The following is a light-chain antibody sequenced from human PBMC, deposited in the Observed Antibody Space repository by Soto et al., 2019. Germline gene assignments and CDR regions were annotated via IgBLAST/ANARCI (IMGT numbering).Light chain of an antibody. Sequence: DIQMTQSPSTLSASVGDRVTITCRASQSISSWLAWYQQKPGKAPKLLIYDASSLESGVPSRFSGSRSGTEFTLTISSLQPADFATYYCQQYNCYSSPYTFGQGTKLEIK. J-gene: IGKJ2*01. V-gene: IGKV1-5*01. CDR3: QQYNCYSSPYT. CDR1: QSISSW. CDR2: DAS.